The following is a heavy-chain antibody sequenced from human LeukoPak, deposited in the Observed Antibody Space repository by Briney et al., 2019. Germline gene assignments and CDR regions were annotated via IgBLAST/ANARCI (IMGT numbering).Heavy chain of an antibody. D-gene: IGHD5-18*01. V-gene: IGHV3-23*01. CDR1: GFTFSSYV. Sequence: GGSLRLSCAASGFTFSSYVMSWVRQAPGKGLEWVSAISGSGGSTYYADSVKGRFTISRDNSKNTLYLQMNSLRAEDTAVYYCAKDPSDGYSALRRSGYFDYWGQGTLVTVSS. CDR3: AKDPSDGYSALRRSGYFDY. J-gene: IGHJ4*02. CDR2: ISGSGGST.